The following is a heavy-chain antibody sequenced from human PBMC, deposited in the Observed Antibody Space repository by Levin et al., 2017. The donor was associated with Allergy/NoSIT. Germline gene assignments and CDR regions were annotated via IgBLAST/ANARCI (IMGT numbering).Heavy chain of an antibody. Sequence: QHGESLKISCAASGFTFSDHYMDWVRQAPGKGLEWVGRTKNKANSYTTQYAASVKGRFTISRDDSKNSLYLQMNSLKTEDTAVYYCARLTLSGDWYYFDYWGQGTLVTVSS. J-gene: IGHJ4*02. V-gene: IGHV3-72*01. CDR3: ARLTLSGDWYYFDY. CDR1: GFTFSDHY. D-gene: IGHD2-21*02. CDR2: TKNKANSYTT.